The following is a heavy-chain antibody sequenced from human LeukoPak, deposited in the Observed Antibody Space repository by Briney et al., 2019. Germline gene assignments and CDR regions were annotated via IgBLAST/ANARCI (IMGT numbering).Heavy chain of an antibody. D-gene: IGHD2-15*01. Sequence: GSSVKVSRKASGGAFSSYAISWVRQAPGQGLEWMGRIIPILGIANYAQKFQGRVTITADKSTSTAYMELSSLRSEDTAVYYCARDKMVVVVAATLGYFDLWGRGTLVTVSS. CDR2: IIPILGIA. CDR1: GGAFSSYA. J-gene: IGHJ2*01. CDR3: ARDKMVVVVAATLGYFDL. V-gene: IGHV1-69*04.